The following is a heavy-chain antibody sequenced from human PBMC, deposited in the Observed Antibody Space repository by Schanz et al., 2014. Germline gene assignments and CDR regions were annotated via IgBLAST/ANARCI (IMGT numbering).Heavy chain of an antibody. D-gene: IGHD2-2*01. CDR3: ARESSNDIVLVPGAVFDH. CDR2: VSDDGNKK. Sequence: QVHLMESGGGVVQPGRSLRLSCAASGFTFSGNAMHWVRQAPGKGLEWVAVVSDDGNKKYYADSVKGRFTISRDNSKNTLYLQMNGLRGEDTAVYYCARESSNDIVLVPGAVFDHWGQGILVTVSS. V-gene: IGHV3-30*03. J-gene: IGHJ4*02. CDR1: GFTFSGNA.